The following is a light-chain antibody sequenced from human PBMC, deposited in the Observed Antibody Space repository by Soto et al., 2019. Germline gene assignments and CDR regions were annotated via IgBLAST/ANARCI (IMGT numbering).Light chain of an antibody. Sequence: EIVLTQSPGTLSLSPGERATLSCRASQSVSNSYLAWYQQKSGQAPRLLIFGASSRATGIPDRFSGSGSGTDFTLTISSLEPEDFAVYYCQQRSNWPTFGQGTRLEI. J-gene: IGKJ5*01. CDR3: QQRSNWPT. CDR2: GAS. CDR1: QSVSNSY. V-gene: IGKV3D-20*02.